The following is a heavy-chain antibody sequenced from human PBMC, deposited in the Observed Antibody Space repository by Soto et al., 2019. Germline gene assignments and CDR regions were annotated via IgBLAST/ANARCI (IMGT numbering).Heavy chain of an antibody. V-gene: IGHV3-30*02. D-gene: IGHD4-4*01. CDR3: AKSLSVTYYFDY. CDR2: IWYDGSNK. CDR1: GFTFSSYG. J-gene: IGHJ4*02. Sequence: GGSLSLSCAASGFTFSSYGMHWVRQAPGKGLEWVAVIWYDGSNKYYADSVKGRFTISRDNSKNTLYLQMNSLRAEDTAVYYCAKSLSVTYYFDYWGQGTLVTVSS.